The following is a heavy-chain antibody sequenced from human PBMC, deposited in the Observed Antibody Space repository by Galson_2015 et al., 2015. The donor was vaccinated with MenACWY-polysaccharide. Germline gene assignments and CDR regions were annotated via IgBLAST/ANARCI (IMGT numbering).Heavy chain of an antibody. D-gene: IGHD3-22*01. CDR1: GFTLSSYA. CDR3: ARGNYYDSSGYAKYFQH. Sequence: SLRLSCAASGFTLSSYAMSWVRQAPGKGLEWVSAISGSGGSTYYVDSVKGRFTISRDNSKNTLYLQMNSLRAEDTAVYYCARGNYYDSSGYAKYFQHWGQGTLVTVSS. J-gene: IGHJ1*01. V-gene: IGHV3-23*01. CDR2: ISGSGGST.